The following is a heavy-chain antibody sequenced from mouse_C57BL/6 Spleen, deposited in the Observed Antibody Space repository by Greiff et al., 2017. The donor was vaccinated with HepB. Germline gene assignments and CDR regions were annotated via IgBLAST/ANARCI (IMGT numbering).Heavy chain of an antibody. CDR2: INPYNGGT. CDR3: ARSLSTTVVATDYFDY. CDR1: GYTFTDYY. Sequence: EVQLQQSGPVLVKPGASVKMSCKASGYTFTDYYMNWVKQSHGKSLEWIGVINPYNGGTSYNQKFKGKATLTVDKSSSTAYMELNSLTSEDSAVYYCARSLSTTVVATDYFDYWGQGTTLTVSS. D-gene: IGHD1-1*01. J-gene: IGHJ2*01. V-gene: IGHV1-19*01.